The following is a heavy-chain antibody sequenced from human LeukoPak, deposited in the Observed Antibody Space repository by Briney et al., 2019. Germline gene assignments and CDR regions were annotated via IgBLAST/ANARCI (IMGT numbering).Heavy chain of an antibody. CDR3: ARDTYQLPYDAFDI. D-gene: IGHD2-2*02. CDR1: GFTFSSYY. V-gene: IGHV3-7*03. J-gene: IGHJ3*02. Sequence: PGGSLRLSCAASGFTFSSYYMSWVRQAPGKGLEWVANIKQDGSEKHYVDSVKGRFTISRDNAKNSLYLQMNSLRAEDTAVYYCARDTYQLPYDAFDIWGQGTMVTVSS. CDR2: IKQDGSEK.